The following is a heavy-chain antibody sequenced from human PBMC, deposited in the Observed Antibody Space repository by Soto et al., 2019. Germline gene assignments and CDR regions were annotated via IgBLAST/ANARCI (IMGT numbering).Heavy chain of an antibody. V-gene: IGHV4-30-4*01. J-gene: IGHJ5*01. Sequence: SETLSLTCSVSGDSISTVDYFWAWIRQPPGQALEYIGYIYKSATTYYNPSFESRVAISLDTSKSQFSLNVTSVTAADIAVYFCARGRYCLTGRCFPNWFDSWGQGTLVTV. D-gene: IGHD2-15*01. CDR2: IYKSATT. CDR3: ARGRYCLTGRCFPNWFDS. CDR1: GDSISTVDYF.